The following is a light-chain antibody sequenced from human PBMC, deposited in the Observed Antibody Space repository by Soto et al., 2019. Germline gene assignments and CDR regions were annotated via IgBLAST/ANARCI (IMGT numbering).Light chain of an antibody. CDR2: GAS. Sequence: DIPVTQSPSTLSASVGDRVNITCRASQSLSTWVAWYQQKPGKVPKLLIYGASTLESGVPSRFSGSGFGTEFTLTISSLQPDDFATYYCQQYNSFTNFGRGTKVEIK. CDR1: QSLSTW. J-gene: IGKJ2*01. CDR3: QQYNSFTN. V-gene: IGKV1-5*03.